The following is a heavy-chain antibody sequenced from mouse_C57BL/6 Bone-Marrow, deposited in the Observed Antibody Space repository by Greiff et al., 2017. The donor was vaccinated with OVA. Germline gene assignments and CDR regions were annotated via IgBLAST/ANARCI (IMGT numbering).Heavy chain of an antibody. CDR3: ARHRNYFDY. Sequence: DVMLVESGGDLVKPGGSLKLSCAASGFTFSSYGMSWVRQTPDKRLEWVATISSGGSYTYYPDSVKGRFTISRDNAKNTLYLQMSSLKSEDTAMYYCARHRNYFDYWGQGTTLTVSS. CDR1: GFTFSSYG. CDR2: ISSGGSYT. D-gene: IGHD2-14*01. V-gene: IGHV5-6*02. J-gene: IGHJ2*01.